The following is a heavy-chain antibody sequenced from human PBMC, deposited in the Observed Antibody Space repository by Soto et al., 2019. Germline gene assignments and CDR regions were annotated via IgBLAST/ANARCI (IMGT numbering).Heavy chain of an antibody. J-gene: IGHJ4*02. V-gene: IGHV3-23*01. Sequence: EVQLLESGGGLVQPGGSLRLSCAASGFTFSSYAMSWVRQAPGKGLEWVSAISGSGGSTYYADSVKGRFTISRDNSKNTLYLQMNSRRAEDTAVYYCAPRRSAAAGTGGDYWGQGTLVTVSS. CDR2: ISGSGGST. CDR1: GFTFSSYA. D-gene: IGHD6-13*01. CDR3: APRRSAAAGTGGDY.